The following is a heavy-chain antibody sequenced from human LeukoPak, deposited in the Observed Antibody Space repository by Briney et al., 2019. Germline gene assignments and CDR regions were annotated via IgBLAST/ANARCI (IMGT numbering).Heavy chain of an antibody. V-gene: IGHV4-39*07. CDR2: IYYSGST. CDR3: ARGDGYNYNAFDI. Sequence: PSETLPLTCTVSGGSISSSSYYWGWIRQPPGKGLEWIGSIYYSGSTYYNPSLKSRVTISVDTSKNQFSLKLSSVTAADTAVYYCARGDGYNYNAFDIWGQGTMVTVSS. D-gene: IGHD5-24*01. J-gene: IGHJ3*02. CDR1: GGSISSSSYY.